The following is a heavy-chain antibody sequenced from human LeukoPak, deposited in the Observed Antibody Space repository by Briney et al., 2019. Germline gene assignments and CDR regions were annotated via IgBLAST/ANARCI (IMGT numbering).Heavy chain of an antibody. Sequence: PGGSLRLSCAASGFTFSSYSMNWVRQAPGKGLEWVSSISSSSSYIYYADSVKGRFTISRDNAKNSLYLQMNSLRAEDTAVYYCARGYDYVWGSYRLYFDYWGQGTLVTVSS. J-gene: IGHJ4*02. V-gene: IGHV3-21*01. CDR2: ISSSSSYI. CDR1: GFTFSSYS. CDR3: ARGYDYVWGSYRLYFDY. D-gene: IGHD3-16*02.